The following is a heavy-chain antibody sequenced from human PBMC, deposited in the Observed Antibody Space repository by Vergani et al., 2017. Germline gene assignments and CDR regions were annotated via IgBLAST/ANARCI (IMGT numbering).Heavy chain of an antibody. V-gene: IGHV4-34*01. CDR2: INHSGST. D-gene: IGHD4-11*01. CDR3: ARGPYSNYYYYYYGMDV. Sequence: QVQLQQWGAGLLKPSETLSLTCAVHGGSFSGYYWSWIRQPPGKGLEWIGEINHSGSTNYNPSLKSRVTISVDTSKNQFSLKLSSVTAADTAVYYCARGPYSNYYYYYYGMDVWGQGTTVTVSS. CDR1: GGSFSGYY. J-gene: IGHJ6*02.